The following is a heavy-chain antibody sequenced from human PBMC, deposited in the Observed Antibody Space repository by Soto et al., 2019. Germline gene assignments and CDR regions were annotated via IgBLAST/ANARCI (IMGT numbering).Heavy chain of an antibody. CDR1: GGTFSSYA. CDR3: ARDKQKWSRFRNYYYYGMDV. V-gene: IGHV1-69*13. Sequence: ASVKVSCKASGGTFSSYAISWVRQAPGQGLEWMGGIIPIFGTANYAQKFQGRVTITADESTSTAYTELSSLRSEDTAVYYCARDKQKWSRFRNYYYYGMDVWGQGTTVTVSS. J-gene: IGHJ6*02. D-gene: IGHD2-15*01. CDR2: IIPIFGTA.